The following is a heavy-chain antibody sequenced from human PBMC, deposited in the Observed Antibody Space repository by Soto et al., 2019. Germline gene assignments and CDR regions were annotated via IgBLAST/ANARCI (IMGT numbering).Heavy chain of an antibody. V-gene: IGHV1-2*02. J-gene: IGHJ5*02. CDR3: VRDAPSHQSIFDP. D-gene: IGHD3-3*01. Sequence: GXSVKVSCKTSEYSFGYYYLHWVRQAPEQGLEWMGWINLNDGGTNSPRKFQGRLTMTRDRSITTVYMELSRLRSDDTAVYFCVRDAPSHQSIFDPWGPGTLVTVSS. CDR1: EYSFGYYY. CDR2: INLNDGGT.